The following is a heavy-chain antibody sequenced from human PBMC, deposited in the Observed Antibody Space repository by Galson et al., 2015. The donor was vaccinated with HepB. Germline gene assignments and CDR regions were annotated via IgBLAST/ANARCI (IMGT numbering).Heavy chain of an antibody. Sequence: SVKVSCKASGYTFTGYYMHWVRQAPGQGLEWMGWINPNSGGTNYAQKFQGRVTMTRDTSISTAYMELSRLRPDDTAVYYCARVQYQLLYAAPAEYFQHWGQGTLVTVSS. D-gene: IGHD2-2*02. CDR3: ARVQYQLLYAAPAEYFQH. J-gene: IGHJ1*01. CDR2: INPNSGGT. V-gene: IGHV1-2*02. CDR1: GYTFTGYY.